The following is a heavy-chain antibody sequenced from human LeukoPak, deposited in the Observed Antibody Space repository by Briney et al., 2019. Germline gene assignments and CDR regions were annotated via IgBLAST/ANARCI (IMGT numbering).Heavy chain of an antibody. D-gene: IGHD6-19*01. Sequence: GGSLRLSCAASGFTFSSYGMHWVRQAPGKGLEWVAFIRYDGSNKYYADSVKGRFTISRDNSKNTLYLQMNSLRAEDTAVYYWAKGQGPGIAVATDYWGQGTLVTVSS. J-gene: IGHJ4*02. V-gene: IGHV3-30*02. CDR1: GFTFSSYG. CDR2: IRYDGSNK. CDR3: AKGQGPGIAVATDY.